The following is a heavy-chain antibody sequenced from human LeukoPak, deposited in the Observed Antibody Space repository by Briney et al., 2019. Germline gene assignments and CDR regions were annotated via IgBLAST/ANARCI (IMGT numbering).Heavy chain of an antibody. J-gene: IGHJ4*02. V-gene: IGHV3-23*01. CDR1: GFNFSNYA. CDR3: AKPRGGYSGYDEYYFDY. D-gene: IGHD5-12*01. CDR2: ISGSGGST. Sequence: GGSLRLSCAASGFNFSNYAMSWVRQAPGKGLEWVSAISGSGGSTYYADSVKGRFTISRDNSKNTLYLQMNSLRAEDTAVYYCAKPRGGYSGYDEYYFDYWGQGTLVTVSS.